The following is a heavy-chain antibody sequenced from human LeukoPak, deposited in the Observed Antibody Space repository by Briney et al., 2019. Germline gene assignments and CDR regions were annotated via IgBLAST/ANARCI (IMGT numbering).Heavy chain of an antibody. CDR3: ARGPSTYSSSWYF. CDR2: IIPILGIA. J-gene: IGHJ4*02. V-gene: IGHV1-69*04. CDR1: VGTFSSYA. D-gene: IGHD6-13*01. Sequence: SVKVSCKASVGTFSSYAISWVRQAPGQGLEWMGRIIPILGIANYAQKFQGRVTITADKSTSTAYMELSSLRSEDTAVYYCARGPSTYSSSWYFWGQGTLVTVSS.